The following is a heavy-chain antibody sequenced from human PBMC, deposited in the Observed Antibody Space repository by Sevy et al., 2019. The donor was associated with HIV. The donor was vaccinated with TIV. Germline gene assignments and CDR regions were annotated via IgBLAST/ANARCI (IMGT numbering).Heavy chain of an antibody. Sequence: GSLRLSCAASGFTFSSYWMSWVRQAPGKGLEWVANIKQDGSEKYYVDSVKGRFTISRDNAKNSLYLQMNSLRAEDTAVYYCARVGSYYYDSSGYSFDYWGQGTLVTVSS. J-gene: IGHJ4*02. CDR2: IKQDGSEK. D-gene: IGHD3-22*01. V-gene: IGHV3-7*03. CDR1: GFTFSSYW. CDR3: ARVGSYYYDSSGYSFDY.